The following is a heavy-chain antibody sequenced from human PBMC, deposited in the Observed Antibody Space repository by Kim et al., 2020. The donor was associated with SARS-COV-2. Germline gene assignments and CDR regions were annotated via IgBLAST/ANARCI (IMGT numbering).Heavy chain of an antibody. D-gene: IGHD6-13*01. Sequence: YNPPLKCQVTISVATSKNQFSLKQSSVTAADTAVYYCARAYSSSWYYFDYWGQGTLVTVSS. CDR3: ARAYSSSWYYFDY. V-gene: IGHV4-59*01. J-gene: IGHJ4*02.